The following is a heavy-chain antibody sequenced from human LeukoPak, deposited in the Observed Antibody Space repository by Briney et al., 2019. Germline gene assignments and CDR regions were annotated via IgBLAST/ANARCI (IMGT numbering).Heavy chain of an antibody. J-gene: IGHJ4*02. Sequence: ASVKVSCKASGYTFTGYYMHWVRQAPGQGLEWMGWINPNSGGTNYAQKFQGRVTMTRDTSISIAYMELSRLRSDDTAVYYCARAGSNGANGNDYWGQGTLVTVSS. D-gene: IGHD4/OR15-4a*01. CDR2: INPNSGGT. V-gene: IGHV1-2*02. CDR3: ARAGSNGANGNDY. CDR1: GYTFTGYY.